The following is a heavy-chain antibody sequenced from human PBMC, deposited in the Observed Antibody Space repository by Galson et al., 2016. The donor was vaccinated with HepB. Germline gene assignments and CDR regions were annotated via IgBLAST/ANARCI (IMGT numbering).Heavy chain of an antibody. J-gene: IGHJ4*02. CDR1: GLTVSSKS. CDR2: LYGGGTT. V-gene: IGHV3-66*01. Sequence: SLRLSCAASGLTVSSKSMSWVRQTPGKGLEWVSVLYGGGTTAYADSVRGRFTISRGNSKNTLFLQMNSLRAEDSAMYYCTTDGEARSLWFVEYRWGQGTLVTVSS. CDR3: TTDGEARSLWFVEYR. D-gene: IGHD3-10*01.